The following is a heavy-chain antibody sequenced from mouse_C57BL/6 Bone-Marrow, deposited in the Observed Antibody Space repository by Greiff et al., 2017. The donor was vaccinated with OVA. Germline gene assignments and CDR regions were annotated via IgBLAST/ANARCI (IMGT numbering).Heavy chain of an antibody. CDR1: GFTFTDYY. D-gene: IGHD1-1*02. V-gene: IGHV7-3*01. Sequence: EVMLVESGGGLVQPGGSLSLSCAASGFTFTDYYMSWVRQPPGKALEWLGFIRNKANGYTTEYSAPVKGRFTISRDNSQSILYLQMNALRAEDSATYYCARYRGGYYAMDYWGQGTSVTVSS. CDR3: ARYRGGYYAMDY. J-gene: IGHJ4*01. CDR2: IRNKANGYTT.